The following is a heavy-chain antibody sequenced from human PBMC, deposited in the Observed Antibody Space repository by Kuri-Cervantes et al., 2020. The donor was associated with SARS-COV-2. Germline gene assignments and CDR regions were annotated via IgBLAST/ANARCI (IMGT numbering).Heavy chain of an antibody. V-gene: IGHV3-30*01. Sequence: LSLTCAASGFTFSSCAMHWVRLAPGKGLEWVAFISYDGSNEYYADSVRGRFTFSRDNSNNTLYLQVNSLRAEDTALYYCAKDRVGVLDSWGQGTQVTVSS. D-gene: IGHD2-21*01. CDR3: AKDRVGVLDS. J-gene: IGHJ5*01. CDR1: GFTFSSCA. CDR2: ISYDGSNE.